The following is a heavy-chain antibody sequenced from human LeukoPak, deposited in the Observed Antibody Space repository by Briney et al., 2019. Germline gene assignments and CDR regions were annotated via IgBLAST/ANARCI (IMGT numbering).Heavy chain of an antibody. V-gene: IGHV3-48*02. CDR1: GFTFSSYS. CDR2: ISSSSTTI. Sequence: GGSLRLSCAASGFTFSSYSMNWVRQAPGKGLEWVSYISSSSTTIYFADSVKGRFTISRDNAKNSLYLQMNSLRDEDTAVYYCARGIHKTHCTRASCYVNWFDPWGQGTLVTVSS. D-gene: IGHD2-2*01. CDR3: ARGIHKTHCTRASCYVNWFDP. J-gene: IGHJ5*02.